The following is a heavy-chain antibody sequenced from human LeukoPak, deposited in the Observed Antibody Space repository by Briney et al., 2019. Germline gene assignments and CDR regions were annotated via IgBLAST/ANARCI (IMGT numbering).Heavy chain of an antibody. Sequence: GESLKISCKGSGYSFTSYWISWVRQMPGKGLEWMGRIDPSDSYTNYSPSFQGHVTISADKSISTAYLQWSSLKASGTAMYYCARHGLGYCSSTSCYGFDYWGQGTLVTVSS. CDR2: IDPSDSYT. CDR1: GYSFTSYW. V-gene: IGHV5-10-1*01. D-gene: IGHD2-2*01. J-gene: IGHJ4*02. CDR3: ARHGLGYCSSTSCYGFDY.